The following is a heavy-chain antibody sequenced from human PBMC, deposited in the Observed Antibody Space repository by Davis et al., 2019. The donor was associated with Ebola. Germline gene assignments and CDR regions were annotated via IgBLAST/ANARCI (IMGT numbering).Heavy chain of an antibody. CDR2: IRSKAYGGTT. J-gene: IGHJ6*02. D-gene: IGHD3-10*01. V-gene: IGHV3-49*04. CDR3: TRDQRNYYGSGSYWIYYYYGMDV. CDR1: GFTFGDYA. Sequence: GESLKISCTASGFTFGDYAMSWVRQAPGKGLEWVGFIRSKAYGGTTEYAASVKGRFTISRDDSKSIAYLQMNSLKTEDTAVYYCTRDQRNYYGSGSYWIYYYYGMDVWGQGTTVTVSS.